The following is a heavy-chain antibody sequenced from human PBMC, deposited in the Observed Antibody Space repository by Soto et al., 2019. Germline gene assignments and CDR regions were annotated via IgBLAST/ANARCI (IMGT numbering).Heavy chain of an antibody. D-gene: IGHD3-10*01. CDR2: IYSGGST. CDR1: GFTVSSNY. CDR3: ARDALTSGIDY. J-gene: IGHJ4*02. Sequence: EVQLVESGGGLVQPGGSLRLSCEASGFTVSSNYMSWVRQAPGKGLQWVSLIYSGGSTYYADSVKVRFTISRDSSKNTLYLQMSSLRAEDTAVYFCARDALTSGIDYWGQGTLVTVSS. V-gene: IGHV3-66*01.